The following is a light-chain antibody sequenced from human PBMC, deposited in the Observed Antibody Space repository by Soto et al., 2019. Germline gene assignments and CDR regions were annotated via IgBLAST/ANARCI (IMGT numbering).Light chain of an antibody. V-gene: IGKV3-15*01. J-gene: IGKJ5*01. CDR3: QQYHNWPIT. CDR1: QSVSSN. CDR2: DAS. Sequence: KVMTQSPATLSVSPGERDTLSCGASQSVSSNLAWHQQKPGQAPRILMYDASTRATGIPARFSGSGSGTEFTLTISSLQSEDFAVYYCQQYHNWPITFGQGTRLEIK.